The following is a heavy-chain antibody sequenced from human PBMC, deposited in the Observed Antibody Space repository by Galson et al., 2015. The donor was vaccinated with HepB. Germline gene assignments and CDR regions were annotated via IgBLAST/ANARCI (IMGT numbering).Heavy chain of an antibody. CDR3: ARGAPPYSSGRGWYYYYGMDV. CDR1: GYTFTSYG. D-gene: IGHD3-10*01. Sequence: QSGAEVKKPGASVKVSCKASGYTFTSYGISWVRQAPGQGLEWMGWISAYNGNTNYAQKLQGRVTMTTDTSTSTAYMELRSLRSDDTAVYYCARGAPPYSSGRGWYYYYGMDVWGQGTMVTVSS. J-gene: IGHJ6*02. V-gene: IGHV1-18*04. CDR2: ISAYNGNT.